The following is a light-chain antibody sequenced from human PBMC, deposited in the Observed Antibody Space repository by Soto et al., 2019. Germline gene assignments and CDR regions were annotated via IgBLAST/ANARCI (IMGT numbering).Light chain of an antibody. CDR3: QSYDSSLSDSK. Sequence: QSVLTQPPSVSGAPGQRVTISCTGSSSNIGAGYDVHWYQQLPGTAPKLLIYGNSNRPSGVPDRFSGSKSGTSASLAITGLQAEDEADYYCQSYDSSLSDSKFCGGTQLTVL. CDR1: SSNIGAGYD. J-gene: IGLJ2*01. V-gene: IGLV1-40*01. CDR2: GNS.